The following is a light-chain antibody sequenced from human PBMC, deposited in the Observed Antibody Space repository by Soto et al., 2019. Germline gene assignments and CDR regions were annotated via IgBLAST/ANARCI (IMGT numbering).Light chain of an antibody. CDR3: AAWDDSLNGHV. V-gene: IGLV1-44*01. CDR2: TTN. J-gene: IGLJ1*01. CDR1: SSNIGTSS. Sequence: QSVLPQPHSASGTPGQRVTISCSGSSSNIGTSSVHWFQQLPGTAPKLLISTTNQRPSGVPERFSGSKSGTSASLAISGLQSEDGADYYCAAWDDSLNGHVFGTGTKVTVL.